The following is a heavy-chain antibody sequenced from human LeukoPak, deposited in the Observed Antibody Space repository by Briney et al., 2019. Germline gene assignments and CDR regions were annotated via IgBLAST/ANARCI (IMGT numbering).Heavy chain of an antibody. V-gene: IGHV4-39*01. CDR1: GGSISSSSYY. CDR2: IYYSGST. D-gene: IGHD6-25*01. CDR3: ARRAAAGSTGTFDY. Sequence: SETLSLTCTVSGGSISSSSYYWGWIRQPPGKGLEWIGSIYYSGSTYYNPSLKSRVTISVDTSKNQFSLKLSSVTAADTAVYYCARRAAAGSTGTFDYWGQGTLVTVSS. J-gene: IGHJ4*02.